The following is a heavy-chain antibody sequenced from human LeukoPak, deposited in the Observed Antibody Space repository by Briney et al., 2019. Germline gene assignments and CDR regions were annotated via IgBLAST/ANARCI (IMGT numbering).Heavy chain of an antibody. Sequence: GGSLRLSCAASGFSFSAYNINWVRQAPGKGLEWVSCISPSGDHRNYADSVRGRFTISRDNAKNSVYLQMNSLRAEDTAVYYCARDAAYFDSSGYYPGPLDYWGQGTLVSVSS. V-gene: IGHV3-21*01. CDR3: ARDAAYFDSSGYYPGPLDY. CDR2: ISPSGDHR. CDR1: GFSFSAYN. D-gene: IGHD3-22*01. J-gene: IGHJ4*02.